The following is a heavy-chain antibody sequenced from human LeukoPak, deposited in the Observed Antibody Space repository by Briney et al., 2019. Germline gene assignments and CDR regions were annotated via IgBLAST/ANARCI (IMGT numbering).Heavy chain of an antibody. V-gene: IGHV4-31*03. CDR1: GGSISSGGYY. CDR2: IYYSGST. J-gene: IGHJ4*02. D-gene: IGHD4-17*01. CDR3: ARVDYGDYVLGFDY. Sequence: HPSETLSLTCTVSGGSISSGGYYWSWIRQHPGKGLEWSGYIYYSGSTYYNPSLKSRVTISVDTSKNQFSLKLSSVTAADTAVYYCARVDYGDYVLGFDYWGQGTLVTVSS.